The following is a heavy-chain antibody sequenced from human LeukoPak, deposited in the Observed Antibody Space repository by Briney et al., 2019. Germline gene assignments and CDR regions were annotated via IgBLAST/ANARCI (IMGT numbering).Heavy chain of an antibody. Sequence: SETLSLTCTVSGGSISSSPYYWGWIRQPPGKGLEWIGSIYYSGTTHYNPSLESRVTISVDTSKNQFSLKLTSVTAADTAVYFCTRGLAAAYDYNWFDSWGQGTLVTVSS. J-gene: IGHJ5*01. CDR2: IYYSGTT. CDR3: TRGLAAAYDYNWFDS. CDR1: GGSISSSPYY. V-gene: IGHV4-39*07. D-gene: IGHD5-12*01.